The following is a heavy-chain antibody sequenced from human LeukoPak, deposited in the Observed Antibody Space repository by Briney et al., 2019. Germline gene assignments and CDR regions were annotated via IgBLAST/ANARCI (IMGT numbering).Heavy chain of an antibody. CDR1: GGTFSGYY. Sequence: PSETLSLTCAAYGGTFSGYYLSWIRQPPGKGLEWIGEINHSGSTNYNPSLKSRVTISVDTSKTQFSLKLSSVTAADTAVYYCARGGYNSLDYWGQGTLVTVSS. CDR3: ARGGYNSLDY. J-gene: IGHJ4*02. CDR2: INHSGST. D-gene: IGHD1-1*01. V-gene: IGHV4-34*01.